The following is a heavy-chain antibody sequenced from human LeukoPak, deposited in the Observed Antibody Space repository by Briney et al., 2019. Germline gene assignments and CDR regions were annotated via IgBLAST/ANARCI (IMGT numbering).Heavy chain of an antibody. CDR2: IYYSGST. J-gene: IGHJ4*02. Sequence: SETLSLTCTVSGGSISSSSYYWGWIRQPPGRGLEWIGSIYYSGSTYYNPSLKSRVTISVDTSKNQFSLKLSSVTAADTAVYYCARGSRAYSSGWYLRYFDYWGQGTLVTVSS. V-gene: IGHV4-39*01. CDR3: ARGSRAYSSGWYLRYFDY. CDR1: GGSISSSSYY. D-gene: IGHD6-19*01.